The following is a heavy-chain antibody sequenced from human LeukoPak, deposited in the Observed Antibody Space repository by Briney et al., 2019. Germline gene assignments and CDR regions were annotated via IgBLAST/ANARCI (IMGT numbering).Heavy chain of an antibody. CDR1: GYTFTSYA. CDR3: ASAPESGFPIVYYYYYYGMDV. D-gene: IGHD3-3*01. CDR2: INTNTGNP. Sequence: ASVKVSCKASGYTFTSYAMNWVRQAPGQGLEWMGWINTNTGNPTYAQGFTGRFVFSLDTSVSTAYLQISSLKAEDTAVYYCASAPESGFPIVYYYYYYGMDVWGQGTTVTVSS. J-gene: IGHJ6*02. V-gene: IGHV7-4-1*02.